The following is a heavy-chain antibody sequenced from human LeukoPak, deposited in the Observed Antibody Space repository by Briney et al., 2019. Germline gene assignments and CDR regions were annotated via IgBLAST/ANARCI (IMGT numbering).Heavy chain of an antibody. CDR3: ARATVPSGMDV. D-gene: IGHD4-17*01. CDR1: GFTFSSYS. Sequence: GGSLRLSCAASGFTFSSYSVNWVRQAPGKGLEWVSSISSSSSYIYYADSVKGRFTISRDNAKNSLYLQMNSLRAEDTAVYYCARATVPSGMDVWGQGTTVTVPS. J-gene: IGHJ6*02. V-gene: IGHV3-21*01. CDR2: ISSSSSYI.